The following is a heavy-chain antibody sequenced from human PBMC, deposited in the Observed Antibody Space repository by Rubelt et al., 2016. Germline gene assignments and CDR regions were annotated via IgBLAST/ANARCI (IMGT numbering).Heavy chain of an antibody. V-gene: IGHV3-23*04. CDR1: GFTFRTHT. Sequence: EVQLVESGGGLVQPGGSLRLSCSASGFTFRTHTMTWVRQAPGKGLEWVSAIRGSGDNTYYADSVKGRLTISRDNSKNTLFRKRNSRRVEDTALYYCARDLGTTNYYFDYWGQGTLVTVSS. CDR3: ARDLGTTNYYFDY. J-gene: IGHJ4*02. D-gene: IGHD1/OR15-1a*01. CDR2: IRGSGDNT.